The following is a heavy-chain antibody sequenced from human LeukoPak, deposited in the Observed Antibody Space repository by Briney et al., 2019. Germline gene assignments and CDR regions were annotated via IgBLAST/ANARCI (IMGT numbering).Heavy chain of an antibody. Sequence: GGSLRLSCAASGFTFSSYWMSWVRQAPGKGLEWVANIKQDGSEKYYVDSVKGRFTISRDNAKNSLYLQMNSLRAEDTAVYYCARDRGRLAVAGIGLADYWGQGTLVTVSS. D-gene: IGHD6-19*01. CDR1: GFTFSSYW. CDR3: ARDRGRLAVAGIGLADY. V-gene: IGHV3-7*01. J-gene: IGHJ4*02. CDR2: IKQDGSEK.